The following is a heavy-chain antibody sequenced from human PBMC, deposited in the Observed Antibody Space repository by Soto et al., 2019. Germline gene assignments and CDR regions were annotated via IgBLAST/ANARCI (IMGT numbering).Heavy chain of an antibody. D-gene: IGHD3-22*01. J-gene: IGHJ5*02. CDR1: GGSISSSN. CDR3: AKGPNHYYDSSGYYNWFDP. Sequence: PSETLSLTCAVSGGSISSSNWWSWVRQAPGKGLEWVSAISGSGGSTYYADSVKGRFTISRDNSKNTLYLQMNSLRAEDTAVYYCAKGPNHYYDSSGYYNWFDPWGQGTLVTVSS. V-gene: IGHV3-23*01. CDR2: ISGSGGST.